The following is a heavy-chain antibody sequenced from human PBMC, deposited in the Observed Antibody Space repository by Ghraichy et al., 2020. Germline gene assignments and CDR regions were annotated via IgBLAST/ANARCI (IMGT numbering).Heavy chain of an antibody. J-gene: IGHJ5*01. CDR1: GFTFSSYW. Sequence: GESLNISCAASGFTFSSYWMAWVRQAPGKGLEWVANIKDDGSEKYYVDSVKGRFTISRDNANNSLFLHMKSPRAEDTAVYYCARDRRTDYDFWSGPKNWFDSWGQGSLVTVSS. D-gene: IGHD3-3*01. CDR3: ARDRRTDYDFWSGPKNWFDS. V-gene: IGHV3-7*03. CDR2: IKDDGSEK.